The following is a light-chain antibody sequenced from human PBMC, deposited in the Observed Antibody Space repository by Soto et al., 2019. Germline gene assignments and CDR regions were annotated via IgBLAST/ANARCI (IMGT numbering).Light chain of an antibody. CDR3: AAWDDSLNGVV. J-gene: IGLJ2*01. Sequence: QSVLTQPPSASGTPGQRVTISCSGSSSNIGSNTVNWYQQLPGTAPKLLIYSNSQRPSGVPDRFSGSKSGTSASLAISGLQSEDEADYYCAAWDDSLNGVVFGGGTKVTV. CDR2: SNS. CDR1: SSNIGSNT. V-gene: IGLV1-44*01.